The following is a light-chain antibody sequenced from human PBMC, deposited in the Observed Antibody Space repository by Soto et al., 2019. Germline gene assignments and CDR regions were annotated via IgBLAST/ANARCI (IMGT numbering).Light chain of an antibody. J-gene: IGLJ1*01. CDR1: SSDVGSYDH. Sequence: QSALTQPASVSGSPGQSITISCRGTSSDVGSYDHVAWYQQFPGKAPKLMIYEVSNRPSGVSSRLSGSKSGNTASLTISGLQAEDEADYYCISYTGSSTSYVFGSGTKVTVL. CDR2: EVS. V-gene: IGLV2-14*01. CDR3: ISYTGSSTSYV.